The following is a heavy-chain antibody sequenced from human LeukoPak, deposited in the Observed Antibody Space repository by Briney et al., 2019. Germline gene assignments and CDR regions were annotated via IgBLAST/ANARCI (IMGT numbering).Heavy chain of an antibody. D-gene: IGHD5-12*01. Sequence: PSETLSLTCTASGGSISSGSYYWSWIRQPAGKGLEWIGRIYTSGSTNYNPSPKSRVTISVDTSKNQFSLKLSSVTAADTAVYYCARDHIVATIGYFDYWGQGTLVTVSS. CDR3: ARDHIVATIGYFDY. CDR2: IYTSGST. J-gene: IGHJ4*02. CDR1: GGSISSGSYY. V-gene: IGHV4-61*02.